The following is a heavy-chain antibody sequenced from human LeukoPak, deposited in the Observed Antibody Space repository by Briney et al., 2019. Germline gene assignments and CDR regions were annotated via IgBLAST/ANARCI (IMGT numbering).Heavy chain of an antibody. CDR2: IYYSGST. J-gene: IGHJ3*02. Sequence: SETPSLTCTVSGGSISSYYWSWIRQPPGKGLDWIGYIYYSGSTNYNPSLKSRVTISVDTSKNQFSLKLSSVTAADTAVYYCAGTYSSSWYGAFDIWGQGTMVTVS. CDR3: AGTYSSSWYGAFDI. CDR1: GGSISSYY. D-gene: IGHD6-13*01. V-gene: IGHV4-59*01.